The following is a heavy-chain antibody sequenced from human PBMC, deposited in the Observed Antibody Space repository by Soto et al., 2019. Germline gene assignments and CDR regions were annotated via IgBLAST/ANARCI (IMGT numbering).Heavy chain of an antibody. Sequence: GGSLRLSCAASGFTFSSYSMNWVRQAPGKGLEWVAVISYDGSNKYYADSVKGRFTISRDNSKNTLYLQMNSLRAEDTAVYYCAKDTYYYDSSGPLDYWGQGTLVTVSS. CDR1: GFTFSSYS. V-gene: IGHV3-30*18. D-gene: IGHD3-22*01. J-gene: IGHJ4*02. CDR3: AKDTYYYDSSGPLDY. CDR2: ISYDGSNK.